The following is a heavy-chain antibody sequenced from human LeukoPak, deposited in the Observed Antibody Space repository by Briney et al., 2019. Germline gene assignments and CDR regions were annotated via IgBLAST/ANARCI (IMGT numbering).Heavy chain of an antibody. J-gene: IGHJ4*02. CDR1: GFTFSSYG. CDR2: ISYDGSNK. V-gene: IGHV3-30*03. CDR3: ARFYDILTGYIDY. Sequence: AGGSLRLSCAASGFTFSSYGMHWVRQAPGKGLEWVAVISYDGSNKYYADSVKGRFTISRDNSKNTLYLLMNSLRAEDTAVYYCARFYDILTGYIDYWGQGTLVTVSS. D-gene: IGHD3-9*01.